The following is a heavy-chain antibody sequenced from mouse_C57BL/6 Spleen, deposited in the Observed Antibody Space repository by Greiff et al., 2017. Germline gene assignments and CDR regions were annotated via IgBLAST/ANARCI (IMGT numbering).Heavy chain of an antibody. J-gene: IGHJ2*01. CDR2: IYPGDGDT. CDR1: GYAFSSYW. Sequence: QVQLQQSGPELVKPGASVKISCKASGYAFSSYWMNWVKQRPGKGLEWVGRIYPGDGDTNYNGKFKGKATLTADKSSSTAYMQLSSLTSEDSAVYSCARSPGTDYFDCWGQGTTLTVSS. V-gene: IGHV1-82*01. D-gene: IGHD4-1*01. CDR3: ARSPGTDYFDC.